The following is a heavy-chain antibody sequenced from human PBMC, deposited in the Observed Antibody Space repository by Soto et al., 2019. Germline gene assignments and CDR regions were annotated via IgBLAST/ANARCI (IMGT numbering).Heavy chain of an antibody. V-gene: IGHV4-59*01. CDR2: IYYSGST. D-gene: IGHD3-22*01. CDR3: ARFDYYDRSGYLDFGPK. CDR1: GGSISSYY. Sequence: SEALSLTCTGSGGSISSYYWSWSRQPPGKGLEWIGYIYYSGSTNYNPSLKSRVTISVDTSKNQFSLKLSSVTAADTAVYYCARFDYYDRSGYLDFGPKWGQGRLVTVS. J-gene: IGHJ1*01.